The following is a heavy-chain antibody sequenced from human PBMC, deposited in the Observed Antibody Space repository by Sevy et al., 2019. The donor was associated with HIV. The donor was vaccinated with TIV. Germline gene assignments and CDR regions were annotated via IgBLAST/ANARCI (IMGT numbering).Heavy chain of an antibody. CDR3: ARRGAYHFDTSGFLSP. J-gene: IGHJ5*02. V-gene: IGHV1-18*01. D-gene: IGHD3-22*01. CDR2: ISVYNGKI. Sequence: AAVKFSCKASGYTFTSFGISWVRQAPGQGLEWVGWISVYNGKINYAQNFQGRVTMTTDTSTRTAYMELKSLRSDDTAVYYCARRGAYHFDTSGFLSPWGQGTLVTVSS. CDR1: GYTFTSFG.